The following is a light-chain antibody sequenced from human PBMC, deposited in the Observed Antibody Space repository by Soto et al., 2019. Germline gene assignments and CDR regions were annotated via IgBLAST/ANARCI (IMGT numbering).Light chain of an antibody. CDR1: SSDVGSYNL. V-gene: IGLV2-23*02. CDR3: CSYAGSSYV. CDR2: EVS. Sequence: QSALTQPASVSGSPGQSITISCTGTSSDVGSYNLVSWYQQHPGKAPKLMIYEVSKRPSGVSNRFSGSKSGNTASLTISGLQAEDESDYYCCSYAGSSYVFVTGTRSPS. J-gene: IGLJ1*01.